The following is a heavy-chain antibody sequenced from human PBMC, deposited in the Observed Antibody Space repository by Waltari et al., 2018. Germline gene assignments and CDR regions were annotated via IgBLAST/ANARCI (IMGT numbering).Heavy chain of an antibody. Sequence: QVQLQQWGAGLLKPSETLSLTCAVYGGSFSGYYWSWIRQPPGKGLEWIGEINHSGSTNSNPSLKSRVTISVDTSKNHFSLKLGSVTAADTAVYYCARGSTEYYFDYWGQGTLVTVSS. CDR3: ARGSTEYYFDY. CDR2: INHSGST. D-gene: IGHD2-2*01. J-gene: IGHJ4*02. V-gene: IGHV4-34*01. CDR1: GGSFSGYY.